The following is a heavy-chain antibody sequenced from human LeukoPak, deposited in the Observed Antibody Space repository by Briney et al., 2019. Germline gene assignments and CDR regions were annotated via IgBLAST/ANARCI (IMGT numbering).Heavy chain of an antibody. CDR2: IYYSGST. Sequence: SETLSLTCTVSGGSISSGDYYWSWIRQHPGKGLEWIGYIYYSGSTYYNPSLKSRVTISVDTSKNQFSLKLSSVTAADTAVYYCARVNRYNWNYVDYWGQGTLVTVSS. V-gene: IGHV4-30-4*01. CDR3: ARVNRYNWNYVDY. CDR1: GGSISSGDYY. D-gene: IGHD1-20*01. J-gene: IGHJ4*02.